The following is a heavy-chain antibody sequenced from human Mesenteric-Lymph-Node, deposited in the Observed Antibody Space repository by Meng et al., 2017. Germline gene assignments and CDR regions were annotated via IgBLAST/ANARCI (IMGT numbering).Heavy chain of an antibody. CDR2: IYHSGST. D-gene: IGHD2-2*01. CDR1: GASISSGTW. V-gene: IGHV4-4*02. J-gene: IGHJ4*02. CDR3: ARGGGCSSSSCDLDY. Sequence: VEVQESAPGRVKPSETLSLTCVVSGASISSGTWWNWVRQPPGKGLEWIGDIYHSGSTNYNPSLKSRVTISVDKSKNQFSLKLSSVTAADTAMYYCARGGGCSSSSCDLDYWGQGVLVTVSS.